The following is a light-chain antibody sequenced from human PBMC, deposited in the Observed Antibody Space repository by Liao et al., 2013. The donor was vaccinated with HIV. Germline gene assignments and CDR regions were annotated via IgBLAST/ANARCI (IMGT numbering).Light chain of an antibody. CDR2: QDT. Sequence: SYELTQSPSVSVSPGQTASITCSGDKLGDRDASWYQQKPGQSPVLVIYQDTKRPSGIPERFSGSNSGNTATLTISGTQAMDEADYYCQAWDSSTAYVVFGGGTKLTVL. CDR1: KLGDRD. V-gene: IGLV3-1*01. J-gene: IGLJ2*01. CDR3: QAWDSSTAYVV.